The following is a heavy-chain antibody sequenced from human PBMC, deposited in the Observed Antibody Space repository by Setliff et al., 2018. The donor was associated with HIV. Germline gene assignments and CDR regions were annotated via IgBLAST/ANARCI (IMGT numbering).Heavy chain of an antibody. CDR3: VRGVTRDISGYYRDEYFQH. CDR1: GYRFNTYG. D-gene: IGHD3-22*01. V-gene: IGHV1-18*01. J-gene: IGHJ1*01. Sequence: SCKASGYRFNTYGISWVRQAPGQGLEWMGWISPYNGDTRFAQSLQGRVTLTTDTSTNTAYMEMRTLRSDDTAVYFCVRGVTRDISGYYRDEYFQHWGQGTPVTVSS. CDR2: ISPYNGDT.